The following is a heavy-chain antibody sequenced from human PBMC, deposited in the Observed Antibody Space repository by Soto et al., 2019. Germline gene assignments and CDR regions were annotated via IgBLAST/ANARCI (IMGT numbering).Heavy chain of an antibody. V-gene: IGHV3-30-3*01. J-gene: IGHJ6*02. CDR1: GFTFSSYA. CDR3: ARGLTMVRGVIIRVTPRPPEYYYYYGMDV. D-gene: IGHD3-10*01. Sequence: GGSLRLSCAASGFTFSSYAMHWVRQAPGKGLEWVAVISYDGSNKYYADSVKGRFTISRDNSKNTLYLQMNSLRAEDTAVYYCARGLTMVRGVIIRVTPRPPEYYYYYGMDVWGQGTTVTVSS. CDR2: ISYDGSNK.